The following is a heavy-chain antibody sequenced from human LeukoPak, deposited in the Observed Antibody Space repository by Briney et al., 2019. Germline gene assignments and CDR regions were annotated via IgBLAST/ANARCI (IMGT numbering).Heavy chain of an antibody. D-gene: IGHD2-2*01. V-gene: IGHV1-18*04. CDR1: GYTFTGYY. J-gene: IGHJ4*02. CDR3: ARALYHTFDY. Sequence: ASVKVSCKASGYTFTGYYMHWVRQAPGQGLEWMGWISANNNNTDNVQKLQGRVTMTTDASTSTAYMELRSLRSDDTAVYYCARALYHTFDYWGQGTLVTVSS. CDR2: ISANNNNT.